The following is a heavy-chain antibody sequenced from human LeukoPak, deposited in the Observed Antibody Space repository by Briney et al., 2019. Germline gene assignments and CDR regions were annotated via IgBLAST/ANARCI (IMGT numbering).Heavy chain of an antibody. CDR2: IYYSGGT. V-gene: IGHV4-59*12. Sequence: SETLSLTCTVSGGSISSYYWSWIRQPPGKGLEWIGYIYYSGGTNYNPSLKSRVTISVDTSKNQFSLKLSSVTAADTAVYYCARELYSSSSFDYWGQGTLVTVSS. J-gene: IGHJ4*02. CDR3: ARELYSSSSFDY. CDR1: GGSISSYY. D-gene: IGHD6-13*01.